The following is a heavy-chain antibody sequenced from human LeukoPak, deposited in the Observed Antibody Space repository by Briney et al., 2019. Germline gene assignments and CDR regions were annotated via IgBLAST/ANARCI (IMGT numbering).Heavy chain of an antibody. J-gene: IGHJ4*02. CDR3: AHSKLYYYGSGSYYNYFDY. V-gene: IGHV2-5*02. CDR1: GFSLSTSGVG. CDR2: IYWDDDK. D-gene: IGHD3-10*01. Sequence: SGPTLVNPTQTLTLTCTFSGFSLSTSGVGVGWIRQPPGKALEWLALIYWDDDKRYSPSLKSRLTITKDTSKNQVVLTMTNMDPVDTATYYCAHSKLYYYGSGSYYNYFDYWGQGTLVTVSS.